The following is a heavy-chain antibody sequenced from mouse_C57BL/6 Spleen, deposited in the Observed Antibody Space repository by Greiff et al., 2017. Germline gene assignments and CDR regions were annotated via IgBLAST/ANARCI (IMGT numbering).Heavy chain of an antibody. V-gene: IGHV1-82*01. CDR2: IYPGDGDT. Sequence: QVQLQQSGPELVKPGASVKISCKASGYAFSSSWMNWVKQRPGKGLEWIGRIYPGDGDTNYNGKFKGKATLTADKSSSTAYMQLSSLTSEDSAVSFCARGDGNCYMDYWGQGTSVTVSS. CDR1: GYAFSSSW. D-gene: IGHD2-1*01. CDR3: ARGDGNCYMDY. J-gene: IGHJ4*01.